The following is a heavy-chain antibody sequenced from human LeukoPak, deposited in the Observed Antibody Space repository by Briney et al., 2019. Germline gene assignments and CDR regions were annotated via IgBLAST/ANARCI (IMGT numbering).Heavy chain of an antibody. V-gene: IGHV3-7*01. J-gene: IGHJ4*02. Sequence: GGSLSFSCSAPGFTFSSYWGPWFGQAQGRGRKWVANVKQDGSEKNYVDSVKGRFTISRDNAKNSLYLQMNSLRVDDTAVYYCARGHRAWSYWGQGTLVTVSS. CDR3: ARGHRAWSY. D-gene: IGHD3-3*01. CDR1: GFTFSSYW. CDR2: VKQDGSEK.